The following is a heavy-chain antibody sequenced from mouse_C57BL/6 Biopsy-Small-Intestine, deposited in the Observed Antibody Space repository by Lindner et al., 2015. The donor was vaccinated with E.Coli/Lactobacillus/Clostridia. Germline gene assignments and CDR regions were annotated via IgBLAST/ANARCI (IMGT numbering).Heavy chain of an antibody. CDR3: TRDLIPRTAGLTFDY. V-gene: IGHV1S127*01. Sequence: SVKVSCKAFGYTFSSYYLHWVRQAPGQGLEWMGIINPAGGDTRYAQKFQGRVTMTRDTSTSTVYMQLSSLKSDDTAVYYCTRDLIPRTAGLTFDYWGQGTLVTVSS. CDR1: GYTFSSYY. D-gene: IGHD1-1*01. CDR2: INPAGGDT. J-gene: IGHJ4*01.